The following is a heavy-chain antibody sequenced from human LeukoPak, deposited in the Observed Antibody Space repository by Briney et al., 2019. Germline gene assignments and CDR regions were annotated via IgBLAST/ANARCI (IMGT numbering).Heavy chain of an antibody. CDR2: TSSSGSSI. CDR3: ATYASSWYLDY. V-gene: IGHV3-48*03. J-gene: IGHJ4*02. Sequence: PEGSLRLSCAASGFTFSSYEMNWVRQAPGRGLEWVSYTSSSGSSIYYADSVKGRFTISRDNAKNSLYLQMNSLRAEDTAVYYCATYASSWYLDYWGQGTLVTVSS. CDR1: GFTFSSYE. D-gene: IGHD6-13*01.